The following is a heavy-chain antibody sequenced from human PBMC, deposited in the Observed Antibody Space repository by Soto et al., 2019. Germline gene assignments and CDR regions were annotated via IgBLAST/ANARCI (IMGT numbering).Heavy chain of an antibody. V-gene: IGHV3-64*01. CDR3: ARQWLDSYYFDY. D-gene: IGHD6-19*01. J-gene: IGHJ4*02. CDR1: GFTFSSYA. CDR2: ISSNGGST. Sequence: HPGGSLRLSCAASGFTFSSYAMHWVRQAPGKGLEYVSAISSNGGSTYYANSVKGRFTISRDNSKNTLYLQMGSLRAEGMAVYYCARQWLDSYYFDYWGQGTLVTVSS.